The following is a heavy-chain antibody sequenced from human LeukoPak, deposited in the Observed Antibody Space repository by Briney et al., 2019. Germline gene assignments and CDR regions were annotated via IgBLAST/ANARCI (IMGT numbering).Heavy chain of an antibody. V-gene: IGHV3-30*18. J-gene: IGHJ6*03. D-gene: IGHD6-19*01. CDR2: ISYDGSSK. CDR1: GFTFSSYG. Sequence: PGGSLRLSCAASGFTFSSYGMHWVRQAPGKGLEWVALISYDGSSKYYADSVKGRFTIVRDNSKNTLYLQMNSLRAEDTAVYYCTKGYDSGWYSYYYMDVWGTGTTVTVSS. CDR3: TKGYDSGWYSYYYMDV.